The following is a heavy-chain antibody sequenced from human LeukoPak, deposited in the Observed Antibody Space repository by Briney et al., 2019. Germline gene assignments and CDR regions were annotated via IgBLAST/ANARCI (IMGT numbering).Heavy chain of an antibody. CDR3: AKGPRQQPSWFDP. J-gene: IGHJ5*02. Sequence: GGSLRLSCAASGFTFSSYAMSWVRQAPGKGLEWVSAISASGGSTFYADSVKGRFTISRDNSKNTLYLQMNSLRAEDTAVYYCAKGPRQQPSWFDPWGQGTLVTVSS. V-gene: IGHV3-23*01. CDR1: GFTFSSYA. CDR2: ISASGGST. D-gene: IGHD6-13*01.